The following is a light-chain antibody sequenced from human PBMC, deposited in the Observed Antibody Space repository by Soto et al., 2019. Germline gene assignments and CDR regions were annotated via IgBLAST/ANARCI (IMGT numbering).Light chain of an antibody. V-gene: IGKV1-39*01. Sequence: DIQMTQSPSFVSASVGDRVTLTCRASQSIRSYLNWYQQKPGEAPMLLIYTASSLQSGVSSRFSGSGSGTDFTLTLSSLQPEDFATYYCQQSYGNPWTFGQGTRVEIK. CDR1: QSIRSY. CDR2: TAS. J-gene: IGKJ1*01. CDR3: QQSYGNPWT.